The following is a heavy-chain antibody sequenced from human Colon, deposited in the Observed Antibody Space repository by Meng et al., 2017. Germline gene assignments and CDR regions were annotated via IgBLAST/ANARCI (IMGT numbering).Heavy chain of an antibody. Sequence: QVQLQESGPGLVKPSVTLSLTCTVSGGSISSYYWSWIRQPPGKGLEWIGYTYYSGSTNYNPSLRSRVTISVDTSKNQFSLKLSSVTAADTAVYYCARHGGTFVSAFDYWGQGALVTVSS. J-gene: IGHJ4*02. CDR2: TYYSGST. CDR1: GGSISSYY. CDR3: ARHGGTFVSAFDY. D-gene: IGHD3-16*01. V-gene: IGHV4-59*08.